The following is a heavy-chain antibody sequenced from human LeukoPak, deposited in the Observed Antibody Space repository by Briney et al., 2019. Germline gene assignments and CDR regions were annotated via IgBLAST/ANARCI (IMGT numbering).Heavy chain of an antibody. J-gene: IGHJ4*02. Sequence: PAETLSLTCAVYGGSFSGYYWSWIRQPPGKGLEWIGEINHDGRTNYNPSLKSRVTILVNTSKNHFSLKLSSVTTADTAVIYCEGSRRYYWRQGTKVAVS. CDR3: EGSRRYY. CDR2: INHDGRT. V-gene: IGHV4-34*01. CDR1: GGSFSGYY. D-gene: IGHD3-10*01.